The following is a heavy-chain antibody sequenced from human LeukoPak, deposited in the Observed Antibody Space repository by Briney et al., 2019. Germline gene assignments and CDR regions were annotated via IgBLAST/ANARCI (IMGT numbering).Heavy chain of an antibody. CDR3: VGDGRDGYKTYFHY. Sequence: GRSLILCCAASGFTFSSYGMHWVRQAPGKGLQYVSVISGDGVTTSYADSVKGRFTISRDNSKNTVYLQMSGLRADDTAVYYCVGDGRDGYKTYFHYCRQPNLVSVSS. J-gene: IGHJ1*01. CDR1: GFTFSSYG. V-gene: IGHV3-64D*06. D-gene: IGHD5-24*01. CDR2: ISGDGVTT.